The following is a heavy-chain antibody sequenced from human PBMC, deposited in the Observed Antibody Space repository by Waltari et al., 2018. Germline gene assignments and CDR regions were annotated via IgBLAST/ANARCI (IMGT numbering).Heavy chain of an antibody. CDR3: ARDIAMAGTWNFEYYGMDI. J-gene: IGHJ6*02. CDR1: GYTFTGNY. V-gene: IGHV1-2*02. Sequence: QVQLVQSGAEVKKPGASVKVSCKASGYTFTGNYIHWVRQAPGQGLEWVGVFNPNPGHRNFEQNFQGRGTVARDTAINTAYMDLSSLRSDDTAVYYCARDIAMAGTWNFEYYGMDIWGQGTTLIVSS. D-gene: IGHD6-19*01. CDR2: FNPNPGHR.